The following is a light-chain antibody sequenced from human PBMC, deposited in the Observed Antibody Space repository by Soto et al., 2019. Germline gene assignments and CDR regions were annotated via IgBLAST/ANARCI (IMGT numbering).Light chain of an antibody. CDR2: DAS. V-gene: IGKV3-20*01. CDR1: QTVRNNY. Sequence: EILLTQSPVTLSLSPGERATLSCRASQTVRNNYLAWYQQKPGQAPRLLIYDASSRATGIPDRFSGGGSGTDFTLTISRLEPEDFAVYYCQQFSSYPLTFGGGTKVDIK. J-gene: IGKJ4*01. CDR3: QQFSSYPLT.